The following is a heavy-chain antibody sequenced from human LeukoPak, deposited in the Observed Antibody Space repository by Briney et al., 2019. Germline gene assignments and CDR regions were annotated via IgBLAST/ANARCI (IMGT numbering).Heavy chain of an antibody. CDR3: ARDPAAWELPSDY. CDR2: ISSDGSST. Sequence: EGSLRLSCAASGFTFSRFWMHWVRQIPGKGLVWVSRISSDGSSTSYADSVKGRFTISRDNAKNTLYLQMNSLRAEDTAVYYCARDPAAWELPSDYWGQGTLVTVSS. J-gene: IGHJ4*02. V-gene: IGHV3-74*01. CDR1: GFTFSRFW. D-gene: IGHD1-26*01.